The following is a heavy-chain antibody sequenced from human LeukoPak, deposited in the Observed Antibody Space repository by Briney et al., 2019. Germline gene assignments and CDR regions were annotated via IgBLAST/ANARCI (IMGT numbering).Heavy chain of an antibody. CDR3: ARLSGYSSGHYYSDY. CDR2: VYYRGST. CDR1: GGSISSDY. V-gene: IGHV4-59*01. J-gene: IGHJ4*02. Sequence: SETLSLTCTVSGGSISSDYWSWIRQPPGKGLEWIGYVYYRGSTNYNPSLKSRVTISVDMSKNQFSLKLSSVTAADTAVYYCARLSGYSSGHYYSDYWGQGTLVTVSS. D-gene: IGHD3-22*01.